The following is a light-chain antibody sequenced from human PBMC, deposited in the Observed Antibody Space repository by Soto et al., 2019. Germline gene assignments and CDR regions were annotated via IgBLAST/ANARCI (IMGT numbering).Light chain of an antibody. V-gene: IGKV3-11*01. CDR1: QSVSTY. CDR3: QQYGSSVWT. Sequence: EIVLTQSPATLSLSPGERATLSCRASQSVSTYLAWYQQKPGQAPRLLIYDTPNRATGIPARFSGSGSGTDFTLTISSLEPEDFAVYYCQQYGSSVWTFGQGTKVDIK. CDR2: DTP. J-gene: IGKJ1*01.